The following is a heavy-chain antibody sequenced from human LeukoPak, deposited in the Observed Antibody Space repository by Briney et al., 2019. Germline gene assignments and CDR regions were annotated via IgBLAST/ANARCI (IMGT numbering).Heavy chain of an antibody. CDR2: ISSSSSYK. J-gene: IGHJ4*02. CDR3: AKTSGYSYGYSAY. CDR1: GFTFSSYT. D-gene: IGHD5-18*01. Sequence: GGSLRLSCAASGFTFSSYTMNWVRQAPGKGLEWVSSISSSSSYKYYADSVKGRFTISRDNSMNTLYLQMNSLRAEDTAIYYCAKTSGYSYGYSAYWGQGTLVTVSS. V-gene: IGHV3-21*04.